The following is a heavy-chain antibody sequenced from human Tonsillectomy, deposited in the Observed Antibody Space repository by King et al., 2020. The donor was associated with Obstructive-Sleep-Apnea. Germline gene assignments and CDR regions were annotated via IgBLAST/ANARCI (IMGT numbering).Heavy chain of an antibody. J-gene: IGHJ4*02. D-gene: IGHD6-25*01. CDR3: AKASYSPGWTYYFDY. CDR2: INPNSGGT. V-gene: IGHV1-2*04. CDR1: GYTFTGYY. Sequence: VQLVESGAEVKKPGASVKVSCKASGYTFTGYYIFWVRQAPGQGLEWMGWINPNSGGTNYAQKFQGWVTMTRDTSINTAYMELNRLKSDDTAMYYCAKASYSPGWTYYFDYWGQGTLVTVS.